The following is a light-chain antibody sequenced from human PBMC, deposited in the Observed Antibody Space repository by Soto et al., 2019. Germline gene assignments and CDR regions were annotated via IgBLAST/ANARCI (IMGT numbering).Light chain of an antibody. Sequence: EIVMTQSPATLSVSPGERATLSCRASQSVSSNLAWYQQKPGQAPRLLMYCASTRATAIPDRFSGSGSGTEFTLTISSLQSEDFAVYYCQQQNNWPPWTFGQGTKVEIK. V-gene: IGKV3-15*01. CDR1: QSVSSN. J-gene: IGKJ1*01. CDR3: QQQNNWPPWT. CDR2: CAS.